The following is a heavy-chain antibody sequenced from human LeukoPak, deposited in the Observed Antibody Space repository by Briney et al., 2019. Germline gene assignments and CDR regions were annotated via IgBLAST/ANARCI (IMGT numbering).Heavy chain of an antibody. CDR3: ARAFGPGYSSSWYIMDV. Sequence: PSETLSLTCTVSGGSISSYYWSWIRQPPGKGLEWIGYIYYSGSTNYNPSLKSRVTISVDTSKNQFSLKLSSVTAADTAVYYCARAFGPGYSSSWYIMDVWGKGTTVTVSS. J-gene: IGHJ6*04. V-gene: IGHV4-59*01. CDR1: GGSISSYY. CDR2: IYYSGST. D-gene: IGHD6-13*01.